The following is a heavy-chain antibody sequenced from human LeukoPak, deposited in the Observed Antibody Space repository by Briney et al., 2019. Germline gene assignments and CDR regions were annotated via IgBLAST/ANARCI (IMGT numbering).Heavy chain of an antibody. CDR1: GYSFTTSG. CDR3: TRGAPRDAIYGGLPFGL. Sequence: GASVRVSCKASGYSFTTSGISWVRQAPGQGLEWVGWISTYNALTKYAQKVQGRVTMTTDTSTRTVYMELRNLTSDDTAVYYCTRGAPRDAIYGGLPFGLWGQGTLVTVSS. CDR2: ISTYNALT. D-gene: IGHD3-3*01. V-gene: IGHV1-18*04. J-gene: IGHJ4*02.